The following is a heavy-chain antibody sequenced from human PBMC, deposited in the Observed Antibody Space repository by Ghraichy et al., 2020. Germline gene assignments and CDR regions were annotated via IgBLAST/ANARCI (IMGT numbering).Heavy chain of an antibody. CDR1: GFTFDSYA. V-gene: IGHV3-9*01. CDR3: ARDLGGGWYFDY. D-gene: IGHD6-19*01. CDR2: ISWNGGTI. Sequence: SLNISCAASGFTFDSYAIHWVWQAPGPGLEWVSGISWNGGTIGYADSVKGRFTISRHNAKNSLYLQMNRLRADDTALYYCARDLGGGWYFDYWGQGALVAVSS. J-gene: IGHJ4*02.